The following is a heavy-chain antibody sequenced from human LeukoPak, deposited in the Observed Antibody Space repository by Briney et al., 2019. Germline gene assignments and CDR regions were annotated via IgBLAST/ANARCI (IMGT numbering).Heavy chain of an antibody. CDR2: VFYSGTT. D-gene: IGHD3-22*01. J-gene: IGHJ4*02. Sequence: SETLSLTCTVSGGSISSYYWSWIRQPPGKGLEWIGYVFYSGTTNYSPSLKSRVTISLDTSKNQFSLQLSSMTAADSAVYYCARVAYYYDSSGYLDYWGQGTLVTVSS. CDR3: ARVAYYYDSSGYLDY. CDR1: GGSISSYY. V-gene: IGHV4-59*08.